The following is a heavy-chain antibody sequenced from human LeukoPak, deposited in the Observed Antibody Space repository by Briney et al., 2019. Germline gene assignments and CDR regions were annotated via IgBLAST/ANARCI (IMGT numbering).Heavy chain of an antibody. CDR2: IYYSGST. V-gene: IGHV4-39*07. D-gene: IGHD6-13*01. CDR3: ASQRAYTSSWYFDF. J-gene: IGHJ4*02. CDR1: VVSIRSDNYY. Sequence: SETLSLTCTVSVVSIRSDNYYWGWIRQPPGKGLEWIGSIYYSGSTYYDPSLNSRVTISVDTSKNQFSLKLNSVTAADTAVYYCASQRAYTSSWYFDFWGQGTLVTVSS.